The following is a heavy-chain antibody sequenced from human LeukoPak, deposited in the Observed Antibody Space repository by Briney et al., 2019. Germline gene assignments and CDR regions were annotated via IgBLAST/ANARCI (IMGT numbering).Heavy chain of an antibody. CDR3: AKDVGLTGDAFDI. J-gene: IGHJ3*02. Sequence: GRSLRLSCAASGFTFDDYAMHWVRQAPGKGLEWVSGISWNSGSIGYADSVKGRFTISRDNAKNSLYLQMNSLRAEDTALYYCAKDVGLTGDAFDIWGQGTMVTVSS. V-gene: IGHV3-9*01. CDR1: GFTFDDYA. CDR2: ISWNSGSI. D-gene: IGHD7-27*01.